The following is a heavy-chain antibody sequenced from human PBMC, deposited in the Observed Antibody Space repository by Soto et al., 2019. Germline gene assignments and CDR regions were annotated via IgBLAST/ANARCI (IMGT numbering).Heavy chain of an antibody. D-gene: IGHD1-26*01. CDR3: AREYFSGSYYFDY. CDR1: GASISSYY. V-gene: IGHV4-59*01. J-gene: IGHJ4*02. Sequence: SETLSLTCTVSGASISSYYWSWIRQPPGKGLEWIGYIYYSGSTNYNPSLKSRVTISVDTSKNQFSLKLSSVTAADTAVYYCAREYFSGSYYFDYWGQGTLVTVSS. CDR2: IYYSGST.